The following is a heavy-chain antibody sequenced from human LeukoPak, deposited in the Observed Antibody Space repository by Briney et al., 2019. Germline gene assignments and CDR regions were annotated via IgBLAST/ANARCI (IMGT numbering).Heavy chain of an antibody. CDR2: IYYSGNT. CDR3: ARGSTVTSLSY. D-gene: IGHD4-17*01. J-gene: IGHJ4*02. Sequence: SETLSLTCTVSGGSISSGDYYWSWFRQPPGKGLEWIGYIYYSGNTYYNPSLKSRVTISVDTSQNQFSLKLRSVTAADTAVYYCARGSTVTSLSYWGQGTLVTVSS. V-gene: IGHV4-30-4*02. CDR1: GGSISSGDYY.